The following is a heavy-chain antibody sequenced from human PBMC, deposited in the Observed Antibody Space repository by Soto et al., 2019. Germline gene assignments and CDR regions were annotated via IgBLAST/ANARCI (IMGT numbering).Heavy chain of an antibody. Sequence: ASVTVSCKASGYTFTGYDINWVRQAPGQGLEWVGWINPTSEYTAHAQKFKGRVTLTREISTATAYMQLSSLTSEDTAVYCARQVHPGYSSDWGPGTQVTVSS. D-gene: IGHD2-15*01. J-gene: IGHJ4*02. CDR1: GYTFTGYD. CDR3: RQVHPGYSSD. V-gene: IGHV1-8*01. CDR2: INPTSEYT.